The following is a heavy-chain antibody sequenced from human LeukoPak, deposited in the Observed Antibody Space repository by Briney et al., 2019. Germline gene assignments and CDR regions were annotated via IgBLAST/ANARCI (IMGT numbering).Heavy chain of an antibody. Sequence: PGGSLRLSCAASGFTFSDYYMSWIRQAPGEGLVWVSHIRSDGSGTTYADSVKGRFTISRDNAKNTLYLQMNSLRVEDTAVYYCARGGGGYDPWGQGTLVTVSS. V-gene: IGHV3-74*01. CDR3: ARGGGGYDP. CDR2: IRSDGSGT. D-gene: IGHD3-16*01. CDR1: GFTFSDYY. J-gene: IGHJ5*02.